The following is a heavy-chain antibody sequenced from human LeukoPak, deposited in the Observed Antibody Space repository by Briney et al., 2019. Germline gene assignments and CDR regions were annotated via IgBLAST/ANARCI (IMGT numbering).Heavy chain of an antibody. Sequence: GGSLRLSCAASGFTFSSYAMHWVRQAPGKGLEWVAVISYDGSNKYYADSVKGRFTISRDNSKNTLYLQMNSLRAEDTAVYYCVRGGAPTQPWTNDFWGQGTLVTVSS. J-gene: IGHJ4*02. CDR2: ISYDGSNK. CDR1: GFTFSSYA. CDR3: VRGGAPTQPWTNDF. D-gene: IGHD5-18*01. V-gene: IGHV3-30-3*01.